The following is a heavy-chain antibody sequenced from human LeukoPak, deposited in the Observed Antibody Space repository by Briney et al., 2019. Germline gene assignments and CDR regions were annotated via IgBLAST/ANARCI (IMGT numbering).Heavy chain of an antibody. V-gene: IGHV3-33*06. J-gene: IGHJ4*02. CDR3: AKDRGAAAGTFYFDY. CDR1: GFTFSGYG. CDR2: IWYDGSNK. Sequence: PGGSLRLSCAASGFTFSGYGMHWVRQAPGKGLEWVAVIWYDGSNKYYADSVKGRFTISRDNSKNTLYLQMNSLRAEDTAVYYCAKDRGAAAGTFYFDYWGQGTLVTVSS. D-gene: IGHD6-13*01.